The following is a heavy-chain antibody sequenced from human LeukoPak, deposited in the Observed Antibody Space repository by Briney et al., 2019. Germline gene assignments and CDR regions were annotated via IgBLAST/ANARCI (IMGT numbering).Heavy chain of an antibody. CDR2: ISYSGST. V-gene: IGHV4-30-4*01. J-gene: IGHJ4*02. CDR1: GDSISSGDYY. CDR3: ARTLDGSGYYYDY. D-gene: IGHD3-22*01. Sequence: SETLSLTCTVSGDSISSGDYYWSWIRQPPGKGLEWIGYISYSGSTYYNPSLKSRVTISVDTSKNQFSLKLSSVTAADTAVYYCARTLDGSGYYYDYWGQGTLVTVSS.